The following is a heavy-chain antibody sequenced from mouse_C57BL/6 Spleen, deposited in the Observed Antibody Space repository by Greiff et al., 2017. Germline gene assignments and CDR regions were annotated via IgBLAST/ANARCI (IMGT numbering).Heavy chain of an antibody. Sequence: VQLQQSGAELVMPGASVKLSCKASGYTFTSYWMHWVKQRPGQGLEWIGEIDPSASYTNYNQKFKGKSTLTVDKSSSTAYMQLSSLTSEDSAVYYCARGDEGLRRGMWFAYWGQGTLVTVSA. CDR2: IDPSASYT. J-gene: IGHJ3*01. CDR1: GYTFTSYW. D-gene: IGHD2-4*01. CDR3: ARGDEGLRRGMWFAY. V-gene: IGHV1-69*01.